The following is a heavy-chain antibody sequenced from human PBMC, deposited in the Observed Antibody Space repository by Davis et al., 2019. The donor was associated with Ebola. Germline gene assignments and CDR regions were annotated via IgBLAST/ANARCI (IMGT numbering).Heavy chain of an antibody. CDR3: ARDRHYYGMDV. V-gene: IGHV7-4-1*02. CDR2: INTNTGNP. Sequence: AASVKVSCKASGYTFTTYPMNWVRQAPGQGLEWMGWINTNTGNPTYAQGFTGRFVFSLDTSVSTAYLQISSIKAEDTAVYYCARDRHYYGMDVWGQGTTVTVSS. CDR1: GYTFTTYP. J-gene: IGHJ6*02.